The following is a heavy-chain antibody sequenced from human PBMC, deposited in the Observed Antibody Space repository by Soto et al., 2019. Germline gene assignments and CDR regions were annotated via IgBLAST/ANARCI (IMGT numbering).Heavy chain of an antibody. CDR3: ARDWRAVDSSGYYYGMDV. Sequence: PGGSLRLSCAASGLTVSTNYMSWVRQAPGKGLEWVSVIYSGGSTYYADSVKGRFTISRDNSKNTLYLQMNSLRAEDTAVYYCARDWRAVDSSGYYYGMDVWGQGTTVTVPS. J-gene: IGHJ6*02. V-gene: IGHV3-53*01. CDR1: GLTVSTNY. CDR2: IYSGGST. D-gene: IGHD3-22*01.